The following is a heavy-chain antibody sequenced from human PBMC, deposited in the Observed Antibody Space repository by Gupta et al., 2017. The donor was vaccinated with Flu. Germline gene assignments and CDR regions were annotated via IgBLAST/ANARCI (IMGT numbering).Heavy chain of an antibody. J-gene: IGHJ5*02. V-gene: IGHV4-59*01. CDR2: ISDSGST. Sequence: YYWSWIRQPPGKGLEWIAYISDSGSTKYNPSLKSRVTISVDTSKNQFSLKLYSVTAADTAVYYCARGYLWWLNWFDPWGQGTLVTVSS. D-gene: IGHD5-12*01. CDR3: ARGYLWWLNWFDP. CDR1: YY.